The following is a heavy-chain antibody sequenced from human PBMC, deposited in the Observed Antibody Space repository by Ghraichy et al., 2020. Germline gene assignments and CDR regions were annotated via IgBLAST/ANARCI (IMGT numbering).Heavy chain of an antibody. V-gene: IGHV4-39*02. CDR3: VRWEYYHDNSASNWFDP. CDR1: GGSMRSSDSH. J-gene: IGHJ5*02. CDR2: LYHSENT. Sequence: SQTLSLTCTVSGGSMRSSDSHWGWIRQPPGKGLEWIGILYHSENTYYNPSLESRVTISVDTSKNLFSLLLSSVTAADTAVYYCVRWEYYHDNSASNWFDPWGQGTLVTVSS. D-gene: IGHD3-22*01.